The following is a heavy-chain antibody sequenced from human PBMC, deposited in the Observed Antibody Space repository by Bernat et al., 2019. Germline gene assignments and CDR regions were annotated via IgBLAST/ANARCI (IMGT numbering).Heavy chain of an antibody. CDR1: GFTFDDYT. CDR2: ITRDGGST. J-gene: IGHJ4*02. CDR3: AKERFQYFDH. Sequence: EVQLVESGGVVVQPGGSLRLSCAASGFTFDDYTMHWVRQAPGKGLEWVSLITRDGGSTFYADSVKGRFTISRDNSKNSLYLQMNSLRSEDTALYYCAKERFQYFDHWGQGTTVTVSS. D-gene: IGHD3-16*01. V-gene: IGHV3-43*01.